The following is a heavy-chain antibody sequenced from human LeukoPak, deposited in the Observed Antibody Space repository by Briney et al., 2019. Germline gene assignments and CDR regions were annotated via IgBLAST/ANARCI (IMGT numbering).Heavy chain of an antibody. CDR1: GFTFSNYS. V-gene: IGHV3-21*01. D-gene: IGHD1-7*01. Sequence: GGSLRLSCAASGFTFSNYSMSWVRQAPGKGLEWVSSIRSSSSQIYYADSVTGRLTISRDNAKKSMYLQMNSLRVEDTAVYYCANAPGDEVELLSRWGQGTLVTVSS. CDR3: ANAPGDEVELLSR. CDR2: IRSSSSQI. J-gene: IGHJ4*02.